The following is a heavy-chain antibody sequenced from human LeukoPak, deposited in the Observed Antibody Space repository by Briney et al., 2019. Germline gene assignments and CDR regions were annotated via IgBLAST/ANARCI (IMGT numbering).Heavy chain of an antibody. CDR1: GFTFCRYE. Sequence: PGGSLRLSCAASGFTFCRYEMNWVRQAPGKGLEWVSYISSSGSTIYYADSVKGRFTISRDNAKNSLYLQMNSLRAEETAVYYCTRAARTGRFDYWGQGTLVTVSS. CDR2: ISSSGSTI. CDR3: TRAARTGRFDY. J-gene: IGHJ4*02. V-gene: IGHV3-48*03. D-gene: IGHD7-27*01.